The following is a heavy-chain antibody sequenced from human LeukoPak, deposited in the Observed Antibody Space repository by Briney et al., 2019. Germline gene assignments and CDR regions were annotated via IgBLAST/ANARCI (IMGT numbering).Heavy chain of an antibody. CDR1: GFTFSSHW. Sequence: GGSLRLSCAASGFTFSSHWMSWVRQAPGKGLEWVANIKQDVSEKYYVDSVKGRFTISRDNAKNSLYLQMNRLRAEDTAVYYCAREGRNRITPGGAFDIWGQGTMVTVSS. J-gene: IGHJ3*02. D-gene: IGHD3-10*01. CDR3: AREGRNRITPGGAFDI. CDR2: IKQDVSEK. V-gene: IGHV3-7*01.